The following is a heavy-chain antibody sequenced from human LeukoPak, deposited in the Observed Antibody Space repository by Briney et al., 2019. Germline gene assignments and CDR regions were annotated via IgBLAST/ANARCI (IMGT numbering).Heavy chain of an antibody. CDR3: ARGSSWHLEYFQL. CDR2: ISSSSSTI. V-gene: IGHV3-48*01. Sequence: GGSLRLSCAASGFTFSSYNMNWVRQAPGKGLEWVSYISSSSSTIYYADSVKGRFTISRDNAKKSLYLQMNSLRVEDTAVYYCARGSSWHLEYFQLWGQGTLVTVSS. D-gene: IGHD6-13*01. CDR1: GFTFSSYN. J-gene: IGHJ1*01.